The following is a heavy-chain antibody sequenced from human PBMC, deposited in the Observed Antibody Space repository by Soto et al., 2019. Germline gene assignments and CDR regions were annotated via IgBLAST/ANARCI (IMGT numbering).Heavy chain of an antibody. V-gene: IGHV3-48*01. CDR2: ISSSSSTI. D-gene: IGHD2-2*01. Sequence: GRSLRLSSAASEFTFSSYSINLVRQAPGKGLEWVSYISSSSSTIYYADSVKGRFTISRDNAKNSLYLQMNSLRAEDTAVYYCAREYCSSTSCLNWFDPWGQGTLVTVSS. J-gene: IGHJ5*02. CDR3: AREYCSSTSCLNWFDP. CDR1: EFTFSSYS.